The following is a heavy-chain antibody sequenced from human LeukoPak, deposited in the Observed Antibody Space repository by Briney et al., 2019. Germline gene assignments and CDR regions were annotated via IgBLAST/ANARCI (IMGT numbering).Heavy chain of an antibody. Sequence: GGSLRLSCAASGFTFSSYAMSWVRQAPGKGLEWVSAISCSGGSTYYADSVKGRFTISRDNSKNTLYLQMNSLRAEDTAVYYCAKDIYGDYGMDVWGQGTTVTVSS. CDR1: GFTFSSYA. J-gene: IGHJ6*02. CDR3: AKDIYGDYGMDV. D-gene: IGHD4-17*01. CDR2: ISCSGGST. V-gene: IGHV3-23*01.